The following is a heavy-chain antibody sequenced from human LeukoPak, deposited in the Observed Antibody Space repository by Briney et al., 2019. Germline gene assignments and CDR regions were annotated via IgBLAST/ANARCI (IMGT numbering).Heavy chain of an antibody. Sequence: EGSLGLSCAASGFTFSSYAMSWVRQAPGKGLEWVSAISGSGGSTYYADSVKGRFTISRDNSKNTLYLQMNSLRAEDTAVYYCAKAPVAGYYYYYMDVWGKGTTVTVSS. CDR1: GFTFSSYA. CDR2: ISGSGGST. CDR3: AKAPVAGYYYYYMDV. V-gene: IGHV3-23*01. J-gene: IGHJ6*03.